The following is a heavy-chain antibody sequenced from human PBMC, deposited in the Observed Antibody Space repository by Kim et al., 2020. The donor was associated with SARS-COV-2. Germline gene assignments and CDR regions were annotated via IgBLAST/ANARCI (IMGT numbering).Heavy chain of an antibody. Sequence: GGSLRLSCAASGFTFNNFGMHWVRQAPGKGLEWVALIAYDKSNTYYTHSVRGRFTISRDDYRNTLYLEMNSLTPEDTAVYFCGKMEQQFILGTAPDFRG. CDR2: IAYDKSNT. J-gene: IGHJ1*01. D-gene: IGHD1-1*01. CDR1: GFTFNNFG. CDR3: GKMEQQFILGTAPDF. V-gene: IGHV3-30*18.